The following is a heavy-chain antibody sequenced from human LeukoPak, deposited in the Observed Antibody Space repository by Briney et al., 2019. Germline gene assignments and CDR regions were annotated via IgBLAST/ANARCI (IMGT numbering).Heavy chain of an antibody. CDR1: GGSISMSSYY. CDR2: IYYSGST. CDR3: ARQKTKATFVYY. Sequence: SETLSLTCTVSGGSISMSSYYWGWIRQPPGKALEWIGTIYYSGSTYYNPCLKSRVTMSIDTSKSQFSLKLSSVTAADTAVYYCARQKTKATFVYYWGQGTLVTVSS. V-gene: IGHV4-39*01. J-gene: IGHJ4*02. D-gene: IGHD5/OR15-5a*01.